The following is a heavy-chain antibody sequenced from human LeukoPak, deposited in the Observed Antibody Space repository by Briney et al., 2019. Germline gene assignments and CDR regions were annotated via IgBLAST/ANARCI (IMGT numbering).Heavy chain of an antibody. Sequence: SETLSLTCTVSGGSINNYYWNWIRQPPGKGLELIGYIYYSVSGGGTNYNPSLKSRVTISADTSKNQFSLKLSSVTAADTAVYYCARMSLDDYGDYRFDYWGQGTLVTVSS. CDR2: IYYSVSGGGT. CDR3: ARMSLDDYGDYRFDY. CDR1: GGSINNYY. V-gene: IGHV4-59*08. J-gene: IGHJ4*02. D-gene: IGHD4-17*01.